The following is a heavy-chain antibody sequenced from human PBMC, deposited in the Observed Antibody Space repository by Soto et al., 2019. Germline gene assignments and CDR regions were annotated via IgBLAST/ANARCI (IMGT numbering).Heavy chain of an antibody. V-gene: IGHV3-21*01. J-gene: IGHJ5*02. Sequence: GGSLRLSCAASGFTFSSYSMNWVRQAPGKGLEWVSSISSSSSYIYYADSVKGRFTISRDNAKNSLYLQMNSLRAEDTAVYYCARGPAFGVVRWFDPWGQGTLVTVSS. CDR1: GFTFSSYS. CDR2: ISSSSSYI. D-gene: IGHD3-3*01. CDR3: ARGPAFGVVRWFDP.